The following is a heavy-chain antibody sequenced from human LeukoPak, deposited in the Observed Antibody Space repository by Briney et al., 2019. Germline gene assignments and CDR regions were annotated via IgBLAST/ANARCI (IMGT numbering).Heavy chain of an antibody. J-gene: IGHJ4*02. V-gene: IGHV4-34*01. CDR3: ARADRQHPGIYFDY. Sequence: SETLSLTCAVYGGSFSGYYWSWIRQPPGKGLEWIGEINHSGSTNYNPSLKSRVTISVDTSKSQFSLKLSSVTAADTAVYYCARADRQHPGIYFDYWGQGTLVTVSS. CDR1: GGSFSGYY. CDR2: INHSGST. D-gene: IGHD3-22*01.